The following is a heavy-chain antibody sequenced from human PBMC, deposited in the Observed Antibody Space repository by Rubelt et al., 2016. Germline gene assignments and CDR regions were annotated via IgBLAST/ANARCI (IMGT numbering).Heavy chain of an antibody. CDR2: ISAYNGNT. J-gene: IGHJ6*03. V-gene: IGHV1-18*01. D-gene: IGHD1/OR15-1a*01. Sequence: SYGISWVRQAPGQGLEWMGWISAYNGNTNYAQKLRGRVTMTTDTSTSTAYMELRSLRSDDTAVYYCATYRPPTTHYYMDVWGKGTTVTVSS. CDR1: SYG. CDR3: ATYRPPTTHYYMDV.